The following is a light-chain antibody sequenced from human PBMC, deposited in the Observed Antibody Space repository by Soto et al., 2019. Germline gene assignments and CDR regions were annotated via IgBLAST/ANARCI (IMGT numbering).Light chain of an antibody. J-gene: IGKJ1*01. Sequence: DIQMTQSPSFVSAAVGDRVTLTCRASQDISNLLAWYQQKPGKAPTLLIYATSNLQRGVPSRFSGSGSGTDFNLPISDRQAEDFGSCYCQQASRFRRTFGQGTKVDIK. CDR3: QQASRFRRT. V-gene: IGKV1-12*01. CDR1: QDISNL. CDR2: ATS.